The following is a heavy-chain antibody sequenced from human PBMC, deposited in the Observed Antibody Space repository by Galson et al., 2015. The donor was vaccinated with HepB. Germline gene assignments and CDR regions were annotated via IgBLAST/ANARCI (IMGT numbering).Heavy chain of an antibody. CDR1: GGTFSSYA. V-gene: IGHV1-69*01. J-gene: IGHJ6*02. CDR2: IIPIFGTA. D-gene: IGHD3-9*01. Sequence: SCKASGGTFSSYAISWVRQAPGHGLEWMGGIIPIFGTANYAQKFQGRVTITADESTSTAYMELSSLRSEDTAVYYCARQNVLRYFDWFSGPLDVWGQGTTVTVPS. CDR3: ARQNVLRYFDWFSGPLDV.